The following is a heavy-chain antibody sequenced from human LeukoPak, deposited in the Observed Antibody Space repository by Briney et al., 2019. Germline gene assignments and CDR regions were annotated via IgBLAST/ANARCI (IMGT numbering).Heavy chain of an antibody. J-gene: IGHJ6*04. CDR2: IKQEGSEK. CDR1: GFTSSSYW. D-gene: IGHD2-15*01. Sequence: GGSLRLSCAAAGFTSSSYWMSWVRQAPGKGLEWVANIKQEGSEKYYVDSVKGRFTISRDNAKNSLYLQMNSLRAEDTAVYYCARDCSGGSCYSSYYYGMDVWGKGTTVTVSS. CDR3: ARDCSGGSCYSSYYYGMDV. V-gene: IGHV3-7*01.